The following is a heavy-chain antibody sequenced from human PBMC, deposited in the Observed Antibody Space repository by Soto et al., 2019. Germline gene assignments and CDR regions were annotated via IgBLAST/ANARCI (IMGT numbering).Heavy chain of an antibody. V-gene: IGHV3-48*01. J-gene: IGHJ4*02. CDR1: GFTFSSYS. CDR3: ARDERYWAGFADY. Sequence: GGSLRLSCAASGFTFSSYSMNWVRQAPGKGLEWVSYISSSSSTIYYADSVKGRFTISRDNAKNSLYLQMNSLRAEDTAAYYCARDERYWAGFADYWGQGTLVTVSS. CDR2: ISSSSSTI. D-gene: IGHD2-8*02.